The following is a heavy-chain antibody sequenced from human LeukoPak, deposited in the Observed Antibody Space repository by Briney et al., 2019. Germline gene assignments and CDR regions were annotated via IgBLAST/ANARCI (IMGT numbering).Heavy chain of an antibody. V-gene: IGHV4-39*07. CDR1: GGSISSGSYY. J-gene: IGHJ4*02. Sequence: TSETLSLTCTVSGGSISSGSYYWGWIRQPPGKGLEWIGSIYYSGSTYYNPSLKSRVTISVDTSKNQFSLKLSSVTAADTAVYYCARDGGQLVLVWGQGTLVTVSS. CDR2: IYYSGST. CDR3: ARDGGQLVLV. D-gene: IGHD6-6*01.